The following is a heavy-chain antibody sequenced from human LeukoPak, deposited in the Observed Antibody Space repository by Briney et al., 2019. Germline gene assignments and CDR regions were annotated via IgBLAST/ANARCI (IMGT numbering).Heavy chain of an antibody. CDR3: ARAYYYDSSGYSDYFDY. D-gene: IGHD3-22*01. Sequence: GASVKVSCKASGYTFTSYAISWVRQAPGQGLEWMGRIIPILGIANYAQKFQGRVTITADKSTSTAYMELSSLRSEDTAVYYCARAYYYDSSGYSDYFDYWGQGTLVTVSS. CDR1: GYTFTSYA. V-gene: IGHV1-69*04. J-gene: IGHJ4*02. CDR2: IIPILGIA.